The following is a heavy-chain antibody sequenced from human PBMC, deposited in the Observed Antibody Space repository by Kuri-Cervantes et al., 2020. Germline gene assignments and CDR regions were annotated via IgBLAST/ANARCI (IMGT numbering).Heavy chain of an antibody. CDR1: GDSVFSKSAA. D-gene: IGHD4-23*01. CDR2: TYYRSKWKN. Sequence: SETLSLTCAISGDSVFSKSAAWNWIRQSPSRGLEWLGRTYYRSKWKNDYAVSVKSRITINPDTSKNQFSLQLNSVTPEDTAVYYCASDGGNSGDLDYWGQGTLVTVSS. J-gene: IGHJ4*02. CDR3: ASDGGNSGDLDY. V-gene: IGHV6-1*01.